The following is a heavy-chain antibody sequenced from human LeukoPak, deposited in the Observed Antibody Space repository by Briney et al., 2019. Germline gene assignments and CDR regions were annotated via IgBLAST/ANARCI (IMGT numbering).Heavy chain of an antibody. CDR3: ARSGPYYYHYLDV. D-gene: IGHD3-10*01. CDR1: GYSITSGYY. CDR2: VYHSGNT. V-gene: IGHV4-38-2*02. Sequence: PETLSLTCTVSGYSITSGYYWVWIRQPPGKGLEWIGAVYHSGNTYYNPSLKSRVAISVDTSKNQFSLKLYSVTAADTAVYFCARSGPYYYHYLDVWGKGTTVTVSS. J-gene: IGHJ6*03.